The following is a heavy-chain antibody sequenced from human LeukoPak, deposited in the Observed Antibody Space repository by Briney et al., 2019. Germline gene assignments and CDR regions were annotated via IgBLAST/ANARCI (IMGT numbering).Heavy chain of an antibody. Sequence: GGSLRLSCAASGFTFSSYAMHWVRQAPGKGLEWVAVISYDGSNKYYADSVKGRFTISRDNSKNTLYLQMNSLRAEDTAVYYCASGYSSSWINGYWGQGTLVTVSS. J-gene: IGHJ4*02. CDR2: ISYDGSNK. CDR1: GFTFSSYA. CDR3: ASGYSSSWINGY. V-gene: IGHV3-30*04. D-gene: IGHD6-13*01.